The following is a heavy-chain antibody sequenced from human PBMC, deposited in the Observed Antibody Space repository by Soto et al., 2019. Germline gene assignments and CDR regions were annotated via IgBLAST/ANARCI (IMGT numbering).Heavy chain of an antibody. D-gene: IGHD6-6*01. V-gene: IGHV4-31*03. CDR1: GGSISSGGYY. CDR2: IYYSGST. CDR3: ARVSKLVAPKDGKSAYFYAMDV. J-gene: IGHJ6*02. Sequence: PSETLSLTCTVSGGSISSGGYYWSWIRQHPGKGLEWIGYIYYSGSTYYNPSLKSRVTISVDTSKNQFSLKLSSVTAADTAVYFCARVSKLVAPKDGKSAYFYAMDVWGHVTKVTVSS.